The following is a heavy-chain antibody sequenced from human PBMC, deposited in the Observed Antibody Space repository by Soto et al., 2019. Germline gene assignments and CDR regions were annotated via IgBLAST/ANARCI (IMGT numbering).Heavy chain of an antibody. CDR3: ARDTDYGDSSGYYGDYYYYYGMDV. Sequence: ASVKVSCKASGYTFTSYGISWVRQAPGQVLEWMGWISAYNGNTNYAQKLQGRVTMTTDTATSTAYIELRSLRSDDTAVYYCARDTDYGDSSGYYGDYYYYYGMDVWGQGTTVTVSS. J-gene: IGHJ6*02. CDR1: GYTFTSYG. D-gene: IGHD3-22*01. CDR2: ISAYNGNT. V-gene: IGHV1-18*01.